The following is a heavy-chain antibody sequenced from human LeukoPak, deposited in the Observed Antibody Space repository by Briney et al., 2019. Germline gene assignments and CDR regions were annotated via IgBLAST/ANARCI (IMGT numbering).Heavy chain of an antibody. J-gene: IGHJ4*02. CDR3: ARSLITVAGATAGFDF. CDR2: IYYSGST. Sequence: SETLSLTCTVSGGSVSSGSYYWSWIRQPPGKGLEWIAYIYYSGSTNYNPSLKIRVTISVDTSKNQFSLKLSSVTAADTAVYYCARSLITVAGATAGFDFWGQGTLVTVSS. D-gene: IGHD6-19*01. CDR1: GGSVSSGSYY. V-gene: IGHV4-61*01.